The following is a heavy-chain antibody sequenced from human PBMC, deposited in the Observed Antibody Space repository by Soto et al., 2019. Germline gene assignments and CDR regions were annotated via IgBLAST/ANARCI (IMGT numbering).Heavy chain of an antibody. CDR3: ARDTGGAMVTSYYYYGMDV. Sequence: ASVKVSCKASGYTFTSYYMHWVRQAPGQGLEWMGIINPSGGSTSYAQTFQGRVTMTRDTSTSTVYMELSSLRSEDTAVYYCARDTGGAMVTSYYYYGMDVWGQGTTVTVSS. CDR2: INPSGGST. D-gene: IGHD5-18*01. V-gene: IGHV1-46*01. J-gene: IGHJ6*02. CDR1: GYTFTSYY.